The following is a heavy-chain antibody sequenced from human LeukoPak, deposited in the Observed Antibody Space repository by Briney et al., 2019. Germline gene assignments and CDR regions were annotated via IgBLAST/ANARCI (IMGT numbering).Heavy chain of an antibody. J-gene: IGHJ4*02. Sequence: SETLSLTCTVSGGSISSGGYYWSWIRQPPGKGLEWIGYIYYSGSTYYNPSLKSRVTISVDTSKNQFSLKLSSVTAADTAVYYCARSHYCDSSGYHGPFDYWGQGTLVTVSS. CDR2: IYYSGST. CDR1: GGSISSGGYY. D-gene: IGHD3-22*01. V-gene: IGHV4-31*03. CDR3: ARSHYCDSSGYHGPFDY.